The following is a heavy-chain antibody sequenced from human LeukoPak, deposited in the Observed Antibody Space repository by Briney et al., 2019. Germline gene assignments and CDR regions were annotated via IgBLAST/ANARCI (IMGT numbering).Heavy chain of an antibody. CDR1: GFTFSSYW. D-gene: IGHD2-15*01. J-gene: IGHJ4*02. Sequence: GSLRLSCAASGFTFSSYWMSWVRQPPGKGLEWIGSIYYSGSTYYNPSLKSRVTISVDTSKNQFSLKLSSVTAADTAVYYCARSDCSGGSCYYPSYYFDYWGQGTLVTVSS. CDR2: IYYSGST. V-gene: IGHV4-39*01. CDR3: ARSDCSGGSCYYPSYYFDY.